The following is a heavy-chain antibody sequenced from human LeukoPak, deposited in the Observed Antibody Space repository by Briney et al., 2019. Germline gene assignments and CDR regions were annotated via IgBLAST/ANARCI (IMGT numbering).Heavy chain of an antibody. CDR3: AKGRCSGVGCDSFHS. J-gene: IGHJ4*02. CDR2: ISDDSSFT. CDR1: GLRFRSYA. Sequence: PGRSLRLSCVASGLRFRSYAMNWVRQAPGKGLECISTISDDSSFTYYADSVKDRSAISRDDSKNTLYLQMNNLKVEDTAVYYCAKGRCSGVGCDSFHSWGQGALVTVSS. V-gene: IGHV3-23*01. D-gene: IGHD2-15*01.